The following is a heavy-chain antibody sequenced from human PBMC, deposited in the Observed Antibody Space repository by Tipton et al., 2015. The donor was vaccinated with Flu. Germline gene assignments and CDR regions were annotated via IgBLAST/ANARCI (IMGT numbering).Heavy chain of an antibody. CDR3: ASSVVAGVDY. V-gene: IGHV4-39*07. CDR2: IYYSGST. Sequence: LRLSCTVSGGSISRRSFYWGWVRQPPGKGLEWIGSIYYSGSTYYNPSLKSRITISIDTSKNQFSLRLSSVTAAVTAVYYCASSVVAGVDYWGQGPLVTVSS. J-gene: IGHJ4*02. CDR1: GGSISRRSFY. D-gene: IGHD2-21*01.